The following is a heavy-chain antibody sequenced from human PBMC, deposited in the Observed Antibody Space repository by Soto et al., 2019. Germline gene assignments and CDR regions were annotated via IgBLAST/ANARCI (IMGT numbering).Heavy chain of an antibody. Sequence: QVQLVQSGAEVKKPGSSVKVSCKASGGSFTGHVISWVRQAPGQGLEWMGGIIPIFGTVNYAQKFQGRVTITADESTSTAYMELSSLRSEDTAVYYCARETSIASLSYYYGMDVWGQGTTVTVSS. V-gene: IGHV1-69*01. J-gene: IGHJ6*02. CDR3: ARETSIASLSYYYGMDV. D-gene: IGHD6-6*01. CDR2: IIPIFGTV. CDR1: GGSFTGHV.